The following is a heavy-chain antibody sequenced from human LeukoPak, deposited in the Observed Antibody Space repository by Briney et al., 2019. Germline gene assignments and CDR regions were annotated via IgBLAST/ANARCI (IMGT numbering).Heavy chain of an antibody. CDR2: VSGSAGST. CDR3: AKDTGYSSGWVDH. Sequence: PGGSLRLSCAASGFTFSSYAMSWVRQAPGKGLEWVSDVSGSAGSTYYADFVKGRFTISRDNSKNTLYLQMNSLRAEDTAVYYCAKDTGYSSGWVDHWGQGTLVTVSS. D-gene: IGHD6-19*01. V-gene: IGHV3-23*01. J-gene: IGHJ4*02. CDR1: GFTFSSYA.